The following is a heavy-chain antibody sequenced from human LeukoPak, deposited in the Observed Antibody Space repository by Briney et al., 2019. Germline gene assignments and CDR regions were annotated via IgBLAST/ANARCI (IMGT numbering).Heavy chain of an antibody. CDR2: IYYSGST. J-gene: IGHJ3*02. CDR3: ARVEQTPYYYDSSGYYGAFDI. D-gene: IGHD3-22*01. Sequence: PSETLSLTCTVSGGSISSYYWSWIRQPPGKGLEWIGYIYYSGSTNYNPSLKSRVTISVDTSKNQFSLKLSSVTAADTAVYYCARVEQTPYYYDSSGYYGAFDIWGQGTMVTVSS. V-gene: IGHV4-59*01. CDR1: GGSISSYY.